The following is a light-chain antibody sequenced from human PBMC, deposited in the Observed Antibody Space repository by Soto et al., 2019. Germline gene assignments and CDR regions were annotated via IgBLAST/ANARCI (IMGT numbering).Light chain of an antibody. J-gene: IGLJ3*02. V-gene: IGLV2-14*01. Sequence: QSALTQPASVSGSPGQSITISCTGTSSDVGGYNYVSWYQQHPGKAPKLMIYEVSNRPSGVSNRFSGSKSGNTASLTISGLQAEDEADYYCSSYTISSTRVFGGGPKLTVL. CDR3: SSYTISSTRV. CDR2: EVS. CDR1: SSDVGGYNY.